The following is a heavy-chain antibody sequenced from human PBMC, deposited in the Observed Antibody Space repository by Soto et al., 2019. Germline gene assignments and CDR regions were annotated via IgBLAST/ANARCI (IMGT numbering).Heavy chain of an antibody. CDR1: GGSISSGDYY. V-gene: IGHV4-30-4*01. Sequence: QVQLQESGPGLVKPSQTLSLTCTVSGGSISSGDYYWNWIRQPPGKGLEWIGYIHYSGRAYYNPSLTSRVTMSVDTSKNQFSLKLSSVTAADTAMYYCARAPSGDYVDYWGQGTLVTVSS. CDR2: IHYSGRA. CDR3: ARAPSGDYVDY. D-gene: IGHD4-17*01. J-gene: IGHJ4*02.